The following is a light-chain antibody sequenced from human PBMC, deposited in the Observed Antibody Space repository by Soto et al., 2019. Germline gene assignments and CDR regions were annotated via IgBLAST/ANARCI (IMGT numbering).Light chain of an antibody. CDR2: DAS. Sequence: DIVLTQSPGTLSLSPGDRATLSCRASQSVSNYVAWYQQRPGQAPRLLIYDASNRATGIPARFSGSGSGTDFTLTISSLAPEDFAVYYCQQRSHGLTFGGGTKVDIK. J-gene: IGKJ4*01. CDR3: QQRSHGLT. CDR1: QSVSNY. V-gene: IGKV3-11*01.